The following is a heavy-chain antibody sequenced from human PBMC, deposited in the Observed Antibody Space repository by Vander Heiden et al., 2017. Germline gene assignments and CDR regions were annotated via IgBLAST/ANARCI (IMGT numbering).Heavy chain of an antibody. CDR3: ARAVKYDYVWRNNWFDP. D-gene: IGHD3-16*01. V-gene: IGHV3-11*01. CDR2: ISSSGSTI. J-gene: IGHJ5*02. CDR1: GFTFSDYE. Sequence: QVQLVESGGGLVKPGGSLRLSCAASGFTFSDYEMSWIRQAPGKGLEWVSYISSSGSTIYYADSVKGRFTISRDNAKNSLYLQMNSLRAEDTAVYYCARAVKYDYVWRNNWFDPWGQGTLVTVSS.